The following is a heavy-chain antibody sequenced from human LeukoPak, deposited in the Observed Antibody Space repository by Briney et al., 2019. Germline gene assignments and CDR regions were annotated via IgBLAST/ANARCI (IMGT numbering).Heavy chain of an antibody. CDR1: GGSISSYY. CDR3: ARDGASMSDAFDI. CDR2: IYYSGST. Sequence: SETLSLTCTGSGGSISSYYWSWIRQPPGKGLEWIGYIYYSGSTNYNPSLKSRVTISVDTSKNQFSLKLSSVTAADTAVYYCARDGASMSDAFDIWGQGTMVTVSS. V-gene: IGHV4-59*01. J-gene: IGHJ3*02. D-gene: IGHD2-21*01.